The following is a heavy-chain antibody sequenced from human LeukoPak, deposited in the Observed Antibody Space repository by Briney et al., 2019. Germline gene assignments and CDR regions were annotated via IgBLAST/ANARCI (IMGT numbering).Heavy chain of an antibody. CDR2: IYYSGST. D-gene: IGHD2-15*01. J-gene: IGHJ4*02. CDR3: ARLESWVVAATFDY. V-gene: IGHV4-39*02. CDR1: GGSISSSSYY. Sequence: PSETLSLTCTVSGGSISSSSYYWGWIRQPPGEGLEWIGSIYYSGSTYYNPSLKSRVTISVDTSKNHFSLKLTSVTAADTAVYYCARLESWVVAATFDYWGQGTLVTVSS.